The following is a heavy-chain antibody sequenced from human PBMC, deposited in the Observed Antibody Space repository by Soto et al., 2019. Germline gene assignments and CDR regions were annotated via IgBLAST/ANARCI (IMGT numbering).Heavy chain of an antibody. CDR2: IIPILGET. D-gene: IGHD3-16*01. Sequence: QVQLVQSGAEVKKPGSSVRVSCKASGTIFSSYTISWVRQAPGQGLEWMGRIIPILGETKSAQKFQGRVTLTADQSANTAYMELNRLRLEDTALYYCARGLGGRMDDWGQGTTVTVSS. CDR3: ARGLGGRMDD. V-gene: IGHV1-69*08. CDR1: GTIFSSYT. J-gene: IGHJ6*02.